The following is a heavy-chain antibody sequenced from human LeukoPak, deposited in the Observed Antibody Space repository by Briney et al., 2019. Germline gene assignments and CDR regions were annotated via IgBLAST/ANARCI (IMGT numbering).Heavy chain of an antibody. CDR1: GGTFSSYA. Sequence: GASVKVSCKASGGTFSSYAISWVRQAPGQGLEWMGRIIPILGIANYAQKFQGRVTITADKSTSTAYMELSSLRSEDTAVYYCARSSGYDGFDYWGQGTLVTVSS. CDR2: IIPILGIA. D-gene: IGHD5-12*01. CDR3: ARSSGYDGFDY. J-gene: IGHJ4*02. V-gene: IGHV1-69*04.